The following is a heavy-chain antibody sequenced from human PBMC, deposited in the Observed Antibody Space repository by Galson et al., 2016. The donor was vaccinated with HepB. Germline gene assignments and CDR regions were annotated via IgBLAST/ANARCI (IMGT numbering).Heavy chain of an antibody. CDR3: AKDRNRYDFYSMDV. J-gene: IGHJ6*02. CDR1: GLTFSSYG. Sequence: SLRLSFAASGLTFSSYGMHWVRQAPGKGLEWVAVILYDGSNKYYADSVKGRFTISRDNSKNTLYLQMNSLRAEDTAVYYCAKDRNRYDFYSMDVWGQGTTVTVSS. V-gene: IGHV3-30*18. CDR2: ILYDGSNK. D-gene: IGHD5-12*01.